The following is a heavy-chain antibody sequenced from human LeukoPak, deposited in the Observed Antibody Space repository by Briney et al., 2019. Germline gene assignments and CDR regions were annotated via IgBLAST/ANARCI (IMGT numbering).Heavy chain of an antibody. D-gene: IGHD3-22*01. CDR1: GFTFSSYA. J-gene: IGHJ3*02. CDR3: AKDLYYYYDSSGYHAPGAFDI. V-gene: IGHV3-23*01. CDR2: ISGSGGST. Sequence: XGSLRLSCAASGFTFSSYAMSWVRQAPGKGMEWVSAISGSGGSTYYEDSVRGGFTISRDNSKNTLYLQMNSLRAEDTAVYYCAKDLYYYYDSSGYHAPGAFDIWGQVTMVTVSS.